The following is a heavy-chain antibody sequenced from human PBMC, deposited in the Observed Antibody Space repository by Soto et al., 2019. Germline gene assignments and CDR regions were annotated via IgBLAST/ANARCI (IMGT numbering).Heavy chain of an antibody. J-gene: IGHJ6*02. D-gene: IGHD1-26*01. CDR2: ISYDSTKT. Sequence: LRLSCAASGFTFNSYGMHWVRQGPGNGLEWVAFISYDSTKTYYADSVKGRFTISRDNSNSALYVQMNSLTGEDTAVYYCARTRSAWSDFHYYSLDVWGQGTTATVSS. CDR3: ARTRSAWSDFHYYSLDV. CDR1: GFTFNSYG. V-gene: IGHV3-30*03.